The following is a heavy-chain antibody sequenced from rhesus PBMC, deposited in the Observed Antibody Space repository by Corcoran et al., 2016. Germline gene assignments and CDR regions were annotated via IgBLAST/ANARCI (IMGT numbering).Heavy chain of an antibody. CDR2: FSPYNGNK. J-gene: IGHJ4*01. D-gene: IGHD4-29*01. V-gene: IGHV1-180*01. CDR1: GFTFPTSY. Sequence: QVQLVQSVAEIKTPGASVQLSCQASGFTFPTSYLPSGRQAPGQVLEWIEQFSPYNGNKDSAQNSQGRVTITTYTSTSTGYMELVSLRSEDTAVYYCTRAPTVAPLDYWGQGVLVTVSS. CDR3: TRAPTVAPLDY.